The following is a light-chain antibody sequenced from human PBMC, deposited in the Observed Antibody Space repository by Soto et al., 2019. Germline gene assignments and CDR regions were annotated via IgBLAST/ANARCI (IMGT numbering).Light chain of an antibody. V-gene: IGKV3-20*01. CDR1: QSVSNKY. CDR2: GSS. CDR3: QQYGSSPPYT. J-gene: IGKJ2*01. Sequence: EVVLTQSPGTLSLSPGERATLSCRASQSVSNKYFAWYQQKPGQAPRLLIFGSSDRATGIPCRFSGSGSGTEFTLTISRLEPEDFAVYYCQQYGSSPPYTFGQGTKLEIK.